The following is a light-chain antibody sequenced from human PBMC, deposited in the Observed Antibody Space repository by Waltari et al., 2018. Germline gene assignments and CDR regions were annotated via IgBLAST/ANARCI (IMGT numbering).Light chain of an antibody. Sequence: QAVLTQPSSLPPSPGASASPTCPFRSALTVCAYRLYLYPQKPGSPPQYRLRYKSDSDKQQGSGVPSRFSGSKDASANAGILLISGLQSEDEADYYCMIWHSSAHVAFGGGTKLTVL. CDR1: SALTVCAYR. CDR3: MIWHSSAHVA. V-gene: IGLV5-45*02. CDR2: YKSDSDK. J-gene: IGLJ2*01.